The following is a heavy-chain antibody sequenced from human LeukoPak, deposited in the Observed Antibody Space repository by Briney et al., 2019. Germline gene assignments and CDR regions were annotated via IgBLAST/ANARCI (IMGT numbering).Heavy chain of an antibody. D-gene: IGHD3-22*01. CDR2: IYYSGST. J-gene: IGHJ4*02. Sequence: SETLSLTCTVSGGSISSYYWSWIRQPAGKGLEWIGYIYYSGSTNYNPSLKSRVTISVDTSKNHFSLKLSSVTAADTAVFYCAGYYFDSSGYVSQWGQGTLVTVSS. CDR3: AGYYFDSSGYVSQ. CDR1: GGSISSYY. V-gene: IGHV4-59*12.